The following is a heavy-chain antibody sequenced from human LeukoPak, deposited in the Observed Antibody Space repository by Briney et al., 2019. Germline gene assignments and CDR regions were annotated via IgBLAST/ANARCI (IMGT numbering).Heavy chain of an antibody. V-gene: IGHV1-3*04. CDR1: GYAFTSFA. CDR3: ARSAILDYYYGSGRFFDY. Sequence: ASVKVSCKASGYAFTSFAVHWVRQAPGQRPEWMGWMNIGNGNTRYSQNIQDRITFIRDTSANTVYMELSSLTSEDTAVYYCARSAILDYYYGSGRFFDYWGQGSLVTVSS. D-gene: IGHD3-10*01. J-gene: IGHJ4*02. CDR2: MNIGNGNT.